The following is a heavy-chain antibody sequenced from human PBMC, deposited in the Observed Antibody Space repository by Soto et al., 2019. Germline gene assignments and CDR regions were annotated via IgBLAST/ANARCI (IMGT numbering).Heavy chain of an antibody. J-gene: IGHJ3*02. CDR3: ARASTMIVVVDAFDI. CDR2: ISSSSSYI. Sequence: GGSLRLSCAASGFTFSSYSMNWVRQAPGKGLEWVSSISSSSSYIYYADSVKVRFTISRDNAKNSLYLQMNSLRAEDTAVYYCARASTMIVVVDAFDIWGQGTMVTVSS. V-gene: IGHV3-21*01. D-gene: IGHD3-22*01. CDR1: GFTFSSYS.